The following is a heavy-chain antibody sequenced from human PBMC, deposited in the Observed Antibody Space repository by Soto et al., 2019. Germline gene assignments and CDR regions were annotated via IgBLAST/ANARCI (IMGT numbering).Heavy chain of an antibody. CDR3: GRLQRSSSFDWFDP. CDR1: GGSISSYY. D-gene: IGHD6-6*01. J-gene: IGHJ5*02. CDR2: IYYSGST. Sequence: SETLSLTCTVSGGSISSYYWSWIRQPPGKGLEWIGYIYYSGSTNYNPSLKSRVTISVDTSKNQFSLKLSSVTAADTAVYYCGRLQRSSSFDWFDPWGQGTLVTVSS. V-gene: IGHV4-59*08.